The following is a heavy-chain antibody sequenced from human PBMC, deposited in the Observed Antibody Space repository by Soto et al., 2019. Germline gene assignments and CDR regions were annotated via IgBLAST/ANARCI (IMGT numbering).Heavy chain of an antibody. V-gene: IGHV3-21*04. Sequence: PGGSLRLSCAASGFTFSSYSMNWVRQAPGKGLEWVSSISSSSSYIYYADSVKGRFTISRDNSKNTLYLQMNSLRAEDTAVYYCAKDLHRWPGRRYYFEYWGKGTLGTGSS. CDR2: ISSSSSYI. CDR3: AKDLHRWPGRRYYFEY. J-gene: IGHJ4*02. CDR1: GFTFSSYS.